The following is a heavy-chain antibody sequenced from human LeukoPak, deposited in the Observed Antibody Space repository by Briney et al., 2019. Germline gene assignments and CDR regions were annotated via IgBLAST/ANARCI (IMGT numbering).Heavy chain of an antibody. J-gene: IGHJ6*03. CDR1: GGSISSYY. CDR2: IYHSGSS. Sequence: SETLSLTCSVSGGSISSYYWSWLRQPPGKVLEWIGYIYHSGSSNYNPSLKSRVTISVDTSKNQFSLKLSSVTAVDTAVYYCARGVDYGDLKTYYYYYMDVWGKGTTVTVSS. CDR3: ARGVDYGDLKTYYYYYMDV. V-gene: IGHV4-59*01. D-gene: IGHD4-17*01.